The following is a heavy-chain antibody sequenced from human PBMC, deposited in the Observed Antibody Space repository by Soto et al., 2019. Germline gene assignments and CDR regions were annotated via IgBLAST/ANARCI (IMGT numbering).Heavy chain of an antibody. D-gene: IGHD3-9*01. Sequence: PGESLKISCRTSGTNYWIAWVRQRPGKGLEWLGIIYPGDSDTRYSPSFQGQVTISADKSINTTYLRWSTLKASDSGIYFCSRGYYAFLSGPLDYWGQGTLVTVSS. CDR3: SRGYYAFLSGPLDY. V-gene: IGHV5-51*01. J-gene: IGHJ4*02. CDR2: IYPGDSDT. CDR1: GTNYW.